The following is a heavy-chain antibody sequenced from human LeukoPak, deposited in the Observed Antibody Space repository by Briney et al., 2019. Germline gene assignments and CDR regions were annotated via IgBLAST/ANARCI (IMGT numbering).Heavy chain of an antibody. J-gene: IGHJ6*03. Sequence: GGSLRLSCAASGFTFSSYAMSWVRQAPGKGLEWVSGISGSGGSTYYADSVKGRFTISRDNSKNTLYLQMSSLRAEDTAVYYCAKRVRGFGGYYYYMDVWSKGTTVTVSS. D-gene: IGHD3-10*01. CDR1: GFTFSSYA. V-gene: IGHV3-23*01. CDR3: AKRVRGFGGYYYYMDV. CDR2: ISGSGGST.